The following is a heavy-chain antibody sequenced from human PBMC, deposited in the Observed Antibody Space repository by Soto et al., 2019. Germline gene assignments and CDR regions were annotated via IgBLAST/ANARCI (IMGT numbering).Heavy chain of an antibody. Sequence: SETLSLTCTVSGDSLSSPGYYWSWIRQPPGEGLEWIGFISYSGTTSYSPSLKSRVAISLDTSKNQFSLSLNFVTAADTAVYYCARGRGYSYGLDPWGQGSLVTVSS. CDR2: ISYSGTT. V-gene: IGHV4-30-4*01. J-gene: IGHJ5*02. CDR3: ARGRGYSYGLDP. CDR1: GDSLSSPGYY. D-gene: IGHD5-18*01.